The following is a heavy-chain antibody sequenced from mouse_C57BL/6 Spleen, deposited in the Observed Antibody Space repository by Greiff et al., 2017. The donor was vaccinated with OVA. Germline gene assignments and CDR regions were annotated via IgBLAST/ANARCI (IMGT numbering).Heavy chain of an antibody. CDR2: TDPSDSYT. J-gene: IGHJ3*01. Sequence: VQLQQPGAELVMPGASVKLSCKASGYTFTSYWMHWVKQRPGQGLEWIGETDPSDSYTTYNQKFKGKSTLTVDKSSSTAYMQLSSLTSEDSAVYYCAFMVTTGSFAYWGQGTLVTVSA. CDR3: AFMVTTGSFAY. D-gene: IGHD2-2*01. V-gene: IGHV1-69*01. CDR1: GYTFTSYW.